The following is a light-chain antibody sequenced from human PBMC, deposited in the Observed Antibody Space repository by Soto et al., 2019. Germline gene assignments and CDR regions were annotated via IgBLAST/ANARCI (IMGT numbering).Light chain of an antibody. CDR2: KAS. CDR1: QSISSW. Sequence: DIQMTQSPSTLTASVGDRVTITCRASQSISSWLAWYQQKPGKAPKLLIYKASSLESGVPSRFSGSGSGTEFTLTIISLQPDDLATYYCQQYNSYSPWTFGQGTTVEI. CDR3: QQYNSYSPWT. J-gene: IGKJ1*01. V-gene: IGKV1-5*03.